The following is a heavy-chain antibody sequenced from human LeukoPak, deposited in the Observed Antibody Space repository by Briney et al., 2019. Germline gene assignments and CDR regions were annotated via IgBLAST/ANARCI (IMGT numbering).Heavy chain of an antibody. CDR2: INTDGTII. CDR1: GFTFSSYW. D-gene: IGHD2/OR15-2a*01. CDR3: VKDLDFRADC. J-gene: IGHJ4*02. V-gene: IGHV3-74*01. Sequence: QSGGSLRLSYAASGFTFSSYWMHWVRQTPGRGLVWVARINTDGTIIDYADSVQGRFTISRDNAKNTLYLQMNSLRAEDTALYYCVKDLDFRADCWGQGTLVTVSS.